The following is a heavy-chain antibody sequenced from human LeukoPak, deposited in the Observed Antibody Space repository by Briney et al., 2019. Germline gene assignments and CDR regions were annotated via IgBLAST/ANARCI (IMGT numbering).Heavy chain of an antibody. CDR1: GFSFSSYS. V-gene: IGHV3-21*01. Sequence: PGGSLRLSCAASGFSFSSYSMNWVRQAPGKGLERVTSISSSSSYIYYADSVKGRFTISRDNAKNSLYLQMNSLRAEDTAVYYCARANPGIAAAGVNTMAFDIWGQGTMVTVSS. CDR3: ARANPGIAAAGVNTMAFDI. J-gene: IGHJ3*02. D-gene: IGHD6-13*01. CDR2: ISSSSSYI.